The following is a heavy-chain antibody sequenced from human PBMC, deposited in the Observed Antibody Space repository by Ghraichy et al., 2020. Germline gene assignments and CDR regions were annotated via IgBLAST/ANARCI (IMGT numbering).Heavy chain of an antibody. CDR2: ISYDGSNK. J-gene: IGHJ3*01. V-gene: IGHV3-30-3*01. D-gene: IGHD6-19*01. CDR3: ARAQRVGNGSSRDWSGLSAFDV. CDR1: GFTFSTYA. Sequence: GGSLRLSCAASGFTFSTYAMHWVRQAPGKGLEWVAVISYDGSNKYYTDSVKGRFTISRDNSKNTLFLQMNSLRHDDTAVYYCARAQRVGNGSSRDWSGLSAFDVWGQGTRVTVSS.